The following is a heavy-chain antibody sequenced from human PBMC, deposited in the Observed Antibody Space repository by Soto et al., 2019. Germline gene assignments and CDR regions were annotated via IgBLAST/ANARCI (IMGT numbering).Heavy chain of an antibody. CDR3: ARGGSSSWYGFSYYYGMDV. Sequence: HPGGSLRLSCAASGFTVSSNYMSWVRQAPGKGLEWVSVIYSGGSTYYADSVKGRFTISRDNSKNTLYLQMNSLRAEDTAVYYCARGGSSSWYGFSYYYGMDVWGQGTTVTVSS. J-gene: IGHJ6*02. CDR2: IYSGGST. D-gene: IGHD6-13*01. V-gene: IGHV3-53*01. CDR1: GFTVSSNY.